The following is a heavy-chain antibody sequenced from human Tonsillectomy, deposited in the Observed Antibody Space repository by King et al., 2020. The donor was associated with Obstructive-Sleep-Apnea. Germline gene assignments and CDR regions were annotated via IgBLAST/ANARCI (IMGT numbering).Heavy chain of an antibody. CDR3: ARDLAPPYSSGWYYFDY. V-gene: IGHV3-66*01. J-gene: IGHJ4*02. D-gene: IGHD6-19*01. CDR1: GFTVSSNY. CDR2: IYSGGST. Sequence: QLVQSGGGLVQPGGSLRLSCAASGFTVSSNYMSWVRQAPGKGLEWVSGIYSGGSTYYADSVKGRFTISRDNSKNTLYLQMKSLRAEDTAVYYCARDLAPPYSSGWYYFDYWGQGTLVTVSS.